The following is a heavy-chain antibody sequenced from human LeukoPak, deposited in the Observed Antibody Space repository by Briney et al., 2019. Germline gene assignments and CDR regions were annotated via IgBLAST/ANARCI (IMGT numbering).Heavy chain of an antibody. CDR1: GFTFSSYS. CDR3: ARGEAYYYDSSGYSA. Sequence: GGSLRLSCAASGFTFSSYSMNWVRQAPGKGLEWVSYISSSSSTIYYADSVKGRFTISRDNAKNSLYLQMNSPRAEDTAVYYCARGEAYYYDSSGYSAWGQGTLVTVSS. D-gene: IGHD3-22*01. CDR2: ISSSSSTI. V-gene: IGHV3-48*01. J-gene: IGHJ5*02.